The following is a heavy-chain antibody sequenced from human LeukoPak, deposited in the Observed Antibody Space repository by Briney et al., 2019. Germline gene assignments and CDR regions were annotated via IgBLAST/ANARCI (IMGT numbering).Heavy chain of an antibody. CDR2: IYYTGST. D-gene: IGHD4-17*01. V-gene: IGHV4-39*01. Sequence: SETLSLTCSISGVSISRSFYYWGWIRQPPGKRLEWFGNIYYTGSTYYNPSLKSRVSMSVDTSKNQFSLNLISVTAADTAVYFCARRPNLPADYGDYWRFDVWGQGRRVTVSS. CDR1: GVSISRSFYY. CDR3: ARRPNLPADYGDYWRFDV. J-gene: IGHJ3*01.